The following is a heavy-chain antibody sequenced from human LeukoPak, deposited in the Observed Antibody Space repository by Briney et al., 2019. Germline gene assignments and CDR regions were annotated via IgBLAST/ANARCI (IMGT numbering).Heavy chain of an antibody. D-gene: IGHD1-20*01. V-gene: IGHV3-53*01. CDR1: GFTVSSNY. J-gene: IGHJ6*02. Sequence: GGSLRLSCAASGFTVSSNYMTWVRQAPGKGLEWVSVVYSGGSTYYAGSVKGRFTISRDNSKNTVYFQMNSLRAEDTAVYYCARGVISGTTPYYYGMDVWGQGTTVTVSS. CDR3: ARGVISGTTPYYYGMDV. CDR2: VYSGGST.